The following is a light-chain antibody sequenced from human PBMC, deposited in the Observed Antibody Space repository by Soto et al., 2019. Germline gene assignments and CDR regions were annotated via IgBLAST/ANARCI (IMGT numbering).Light chain of an antibody. V-gene: IGKV3-15*01. Sequence: EIVMTQSPATLSVSPGERVTLSCRASQSVRSNLAWYQQKPAQAPRMLIYGAFNRAISGPARFSGSGSGTDFTLTISGLQSDDFAVYYCQQYNDWPPLTFGGGTKVEIK. J-gene: IGKJ4*01. CDR1: QSVRSN. CDR3: QQYNDWPPLT. CDR2: GAF.